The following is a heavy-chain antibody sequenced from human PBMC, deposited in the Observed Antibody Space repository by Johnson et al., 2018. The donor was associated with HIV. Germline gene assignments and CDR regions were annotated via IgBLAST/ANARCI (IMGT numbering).Heavy chain of an antibody. D-gene: IGHD4-17*01. V-gene: IGHV3-30*18. Sequence: QVQLVESGGGLVQPGRSLRLSCAASGFTFSNFGMHWVRQAPGKGLEWVAVISYDGSNKYYADSVKGRFTISRDNSKNTLYLQMNSLRAEDTAVYYCAKLPVLYGDFDDAFNIWGQGTMVTVSS. J-gene: IGHJ3*02. CDR2: ISYDGSNK. CDR1: GFTFSNFG. CDR3: AKLPVLYGDFDDAFNI.